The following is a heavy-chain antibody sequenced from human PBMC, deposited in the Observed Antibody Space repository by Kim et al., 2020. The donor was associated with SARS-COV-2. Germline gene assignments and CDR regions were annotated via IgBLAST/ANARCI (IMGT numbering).Heavy chain of an antibody. V-gene: IGHV3-74*01. CDR1: GFTFSSYW. CDR3: ARGDPGYSSGWYEVYAFDI. D-gene: IGHD6-19*01. J-gene: IGHJ3*02. Sequence: GGSLRLSCAASGFTFSSYWMHWVRQAPGKGLVWVSRINSDGSSTSYADSVKGRFTISRDNAKNTLYLQMNSLRAEDTAVYYCARGDPGYSSGWYEVYAFDIWGQGTMVTVSS. CDR2: INSDGSST.